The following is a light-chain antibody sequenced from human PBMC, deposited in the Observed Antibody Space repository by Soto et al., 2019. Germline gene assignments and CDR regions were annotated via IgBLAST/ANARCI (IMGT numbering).Light chain of an antibody. Sequence: QSALTQPASVSGSPGQSITISCTGTSSDVGGYNYVSWYQQYPGKAPKLIIYQVTQRPSGVSPRFSTSKSGNTASLRISGLQTEDEADYYCCSYGGGTTLVLGGGTKLTVL. V-gene: IGLV2-23*02. CDR2: QVT. J-gene: IGLJ2*01. CDR1: SSDVGGYNY. CDR3: CSYGGGTTLV.